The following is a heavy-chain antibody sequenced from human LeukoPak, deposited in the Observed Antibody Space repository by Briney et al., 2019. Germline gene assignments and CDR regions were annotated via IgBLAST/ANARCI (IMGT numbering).Heavy chain of an antibody. D-gene: IGHD1-26*01. Sequence: ASVKVSCKASGYTFTSYAMNWVRQAPGQGLEWMGWINTNTGNPTYAQCFTGRFVFSLDTSVSTAYLQISSLKAEDTAVYYCAKSGRSWPVAWGATTGWFDPWGQGTLVTVSS. CDR2: INTNTGNP. J-gene: IGHJ5*02. CDR1: GYTFTSYA. CDR3: AKSGRSWPVAWGATTGWFDP. V-gene: IGHV7-4-1*02.